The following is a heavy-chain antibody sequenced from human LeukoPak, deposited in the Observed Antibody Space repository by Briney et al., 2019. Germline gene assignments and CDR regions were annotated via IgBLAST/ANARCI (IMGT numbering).Heavy chain of an antibody. CDR3: ARYDVWGSYRAFDY. V-gene: IGHV4-4*02. CDR2: IYHSGST. Sequence: TSETLSLTCAVSGGSISSGNWWNWVRQSPGKGLEWIGDIYHSGSTNYNPSLKSRVTISVDKSKNQFSLKLSSVTAADTAVYYCARYDVWGSYRAFDYWGQGTLVTVSS. J-gene: IGHJ4*02. D-gene: IGHD3-16*02. CDR1: GGSISSGNW.